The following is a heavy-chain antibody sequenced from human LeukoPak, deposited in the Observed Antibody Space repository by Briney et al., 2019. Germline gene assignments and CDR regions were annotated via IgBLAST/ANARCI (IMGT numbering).Heavy chain of an antibody. J-gene: IGHJ4*02. CDR1: GFTFSSYW. Sequence: GGSLRLSCEASGFTFSSYWMTWVRQAPGKGLEWVANIKQDGSEKYCVDSVKGRFTISRDNAKNSLDLQMNSLRVEDTAVYYCARSPSWILYFDSWGQGTLVTVSS. V-gene: IGHV3-7*01. CDR2: IKQDGSEK. CDR3: ARSPSWILYFDS. D-gene: IGHD5-12*01.